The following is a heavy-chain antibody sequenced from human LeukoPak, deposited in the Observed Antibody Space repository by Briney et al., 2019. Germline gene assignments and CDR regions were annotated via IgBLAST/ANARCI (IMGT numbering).Heavy chain of an antibody. D-gene: IGHD3-22*01. CDR2: INPNSGGT. V-gene: IGHV1-2*02. Sequence: ASVKVSCKASGYTFTGYYMHWVRQAPGQGLEWMGWINPNSGGTNYAQKFQGRVTMTRDMSISTAYMELSRLRSDDTAVYYCARDIARMGAYYYDSSGPIDYWGQGTLVTVSS. J-gene: IGHJ4*02. CDR3: ARDIARMGAYYYDSSGPIDY. CDR1: GYTFTGYY.